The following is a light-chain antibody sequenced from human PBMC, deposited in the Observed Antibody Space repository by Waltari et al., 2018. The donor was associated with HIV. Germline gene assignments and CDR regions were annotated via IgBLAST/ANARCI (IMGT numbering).Light chain of an antibody. CDR3: LQLSNFPFT. J-gene: IGKJ2*01. V-gene: IGKV1-9*01. Sequence: DIRLTQSPSLLSASVGDRVSFPCRSSQDISPNLAWFQQKPGKVPNLLIYSASTLHVGVPSRFSGSGSGTEFTLTIDVLQPEDFATYYCLQLSNFPFTFGPGTKLAIK. CDR1: QDISPN. CDR2: SAS.